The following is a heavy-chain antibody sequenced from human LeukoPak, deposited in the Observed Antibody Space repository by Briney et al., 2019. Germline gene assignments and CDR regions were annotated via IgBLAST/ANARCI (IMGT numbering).Heavy chain of an antibody. CDR1: GVTLSSYA. CDR2: ISSSGSGGNT. J-gene: IGHJ2*01. CDR3: AKDRTVGASYWYFDL. D-gene: IGHD1-26*01. V-gene: IGHV3-23*01. Sequence: GRSLRLSCAASGVTLSSYAMSWARQAPGKGLEWASGISSSGSGGNTYYADSVKGRFTISRDSSKNTLFLHMNTLRAEDTAIYYCAKDRTVGASYWYFDLWGRGTLVTVSS.